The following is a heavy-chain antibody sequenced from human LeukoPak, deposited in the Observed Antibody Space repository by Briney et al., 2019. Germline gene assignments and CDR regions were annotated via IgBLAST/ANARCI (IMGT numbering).Heavy chain of an antibody. CDR1: GFTFSSYG. V-gene: IGHV3-33*05. Sequence: PGGSLRLSCAASGFTFSSYGMHWVRQAPGKGLEWVAVISYDGSNKYYADSVKGRFTISRDNSKNTLYLQMNSLRAEDTAVYYCAKCILTGYYKGYMDVWGKGTRSPSP. D-gene: IGHD3-9*01. CDR3: AKCILTGYYKGYMDV. J-gene: IGHJ6*03. CDR2: ISYDGSNK.